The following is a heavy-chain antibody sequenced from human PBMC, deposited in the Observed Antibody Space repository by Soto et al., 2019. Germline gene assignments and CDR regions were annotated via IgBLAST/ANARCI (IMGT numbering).Heavy chain of an antibody. V-gene: IGHV4-34*01. Sequence: QVQLQQWGAGLLKPSETLSLTCAVYGGSFSGYYWSCIRQPPGKGREWIGEINHRGSTNYNPSLKSRVTISVETSRNQFSLKLSSVAAADTAVYYCAREYGDYGVIDYWGQGTLVTVSS. CDR1: GGSFSGYY. CDR2: INHRGST. D-gene: IGHD4-17*01. J-gene: IGHJ4*02. CDR3: AREYGDYGVIDY.